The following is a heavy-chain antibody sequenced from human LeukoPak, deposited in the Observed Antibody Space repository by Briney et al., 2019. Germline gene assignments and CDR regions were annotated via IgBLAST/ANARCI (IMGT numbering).Heavy chain of an antibody. V-gene: IGHV5-51*01. D-gene: IGHD1-26*01. CDR2: IYPGGSAT. J-gene: IGHJ3*02. CDR1: GYSFTSYW. Sequence: SGESLKISCKGSGYSFTSYWIGWVRPMPGKGLEWMGIIYPGGSATRYSPSFQGQVTISADKSISTAYLQWSSLKASDTAMYYCARHRRGGSYPRGDAFDIWGQGTMVTVSS. CDR3: ARHRRGGSYPRGDAFDI.